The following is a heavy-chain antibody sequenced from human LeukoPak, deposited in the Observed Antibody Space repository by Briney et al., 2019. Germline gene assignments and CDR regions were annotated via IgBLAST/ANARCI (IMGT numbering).Heavy chain of an antibody. Sequence: SETLSLTCTVSGGSISSYYWSWIRQPAGKGLEWIGRIYTSGSTNYNPSLKSRVTMSVDTSRYQFSLKLSSVTAADTAVYYCARGDCSSTICYSPMDVWGKGTTVTVSS. CDR2: IYTSGST. CDR3: ARGDCSSTICYSPMDV. CDR1: GGSISSYY. V-gene: IGHV4-4*07. D-gene: IGHD2-2*01. J-gene: IGHJ6*03.